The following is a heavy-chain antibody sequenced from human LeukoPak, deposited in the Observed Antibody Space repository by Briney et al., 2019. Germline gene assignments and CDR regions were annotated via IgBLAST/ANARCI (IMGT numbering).Heavy chain of an antibody. J-gene: IGHJ4*02. Sequence: ASVKVSCKASGYTFTSYDINWVRQATGHGLEWMGWMNPNSGNTGYAQKFQGRVTITRNTSISTAYMELSSLRSEDTAEYYCARYPRSRYYFDYWGQGTLVTVSS. CDR3: ARYPRSRYYFDY. V-gene: IGHV1-8*03. CDR1: GYTFTSYD. CDR2: MNPNSGNT.